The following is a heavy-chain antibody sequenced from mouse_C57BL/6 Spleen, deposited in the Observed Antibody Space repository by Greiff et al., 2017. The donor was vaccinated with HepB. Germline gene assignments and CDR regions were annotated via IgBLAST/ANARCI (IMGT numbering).Heavy chain of an antibody. V-gene: IGHV1-26*01. Sequence: VQLQQSGPELVKPGASVKISCKASGYTFTDYYMNWVKQSHGKSLEWIGDINPNNGGTSYNQKFKGKATLTVDKSSSTAYMELRSLTSEDSAVYYCAKGYYGSSYRFAYWGQGTLVTVSA. D-gene: IGHD1-1*01. J-gene: IGHJ3*01. CDR2: INPNNGGT. CDR1: GYTFTDYY. CDR3: AKGYYGSSYRFAY.